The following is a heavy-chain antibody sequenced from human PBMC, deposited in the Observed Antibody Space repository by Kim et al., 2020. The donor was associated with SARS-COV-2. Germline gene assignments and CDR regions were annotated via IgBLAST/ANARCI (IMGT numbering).Heavy chain of an antibody. D-gene: IGHD3-3*01. V-gene: IGHV3-7*01. Sequence: WGSLRLSCAASGFPLSNNYRTWVRQAPGKGLEWVAKIKQDGSATYNVDSVKGRFTISRDNAKNLLYLQMNSLRAEDTAMYYCARGVFYDFWSYQYLQDNWFEPWGQGPLATVSS. CDR3: ARGVFYDFWSYQYLQDNWFEP. CDR1: GFPLSNNY. CDR2: IKQDGSAT. J-gene: IGHJ5*02.